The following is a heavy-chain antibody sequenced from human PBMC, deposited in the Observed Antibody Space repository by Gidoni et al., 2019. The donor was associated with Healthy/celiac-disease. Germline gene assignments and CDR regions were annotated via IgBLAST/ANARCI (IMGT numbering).Heavy chain of an antibody. CDR2: INHSGST. CDR3: ARVKGVRTKLGPFDY. J-gene: IGHJ4*02. Sequence: QVQLQQWGAGLLKPSETLSLTCAVYGWSFSGYYWSWIRQPPGKGLEWIGEINHSGSTNYNPSLKSRVTISVDTSKKQFSLKLSSLTAADTAVYYCARVKGVRTKLGPFDYWGQGTMVTVSS. V-gene: IGHV4-34*01. CDR1: GWSFSGYY. D-gene: IGHD7-27*01.